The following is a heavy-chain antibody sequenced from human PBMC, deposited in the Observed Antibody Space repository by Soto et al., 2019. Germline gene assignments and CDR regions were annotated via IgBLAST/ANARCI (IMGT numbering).Heavy chain of an antibody. V-gene: IGHV3-23*01. CDR3: AKVRGRYYDSSGLFFDY. CDR2: ISGSGGST. J-gene: IGHJ4*02. D-gene: IGHD3-22*01. CDR1: GFTFSSYA. Sequence: GGSLRLSCAASGFTFSSYAMSWVRQAPGKGLEWVSAISGSGGSTYYADSVKGRFTISRDNSKNTLYLQMNSLRAEDTAVYYCAKVRGRYYDSSGLFFDYWGQGTLVTVSS.